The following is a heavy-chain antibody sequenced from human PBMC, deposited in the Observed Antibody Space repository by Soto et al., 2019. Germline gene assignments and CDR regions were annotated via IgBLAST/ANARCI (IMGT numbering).Heavy chain of an antibody. D-gene: IGHD3-3*01. V-gene: IGHV3-30*04. CDR2: ISYDARNS. J-gene: IGHJ4*02. CDR1: GFTFSNYA. CDR3: ARPFWNPHDTFDS. Sequence: QVQLVESGGGVVQPGRSLRLSCAASGFTFSNYAMHWVRRAPGKGLEWVAIISYDARNSYYADSVKGRFTVSRDNSRSTLYLQMNSLRTEDTAVYCCARPFWNPHDTFDSWGLGTLVTVSS.